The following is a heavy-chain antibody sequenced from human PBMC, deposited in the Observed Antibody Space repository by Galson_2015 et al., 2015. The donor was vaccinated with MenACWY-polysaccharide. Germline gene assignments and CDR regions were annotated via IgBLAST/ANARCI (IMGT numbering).Heavy chain of an antibody. J-gene: IGHJ4*02. D-gene: IGHD3-10*01. V-gene: IGHV3-48*01. CDR1: GFTFSSYT. CDR3: AKGAAHYGSGNYYDY. CDR2: ISSGSSTI. Sequence: ALRLSCAASGFTFSSYTMNWVRQAPGKGLEWLSYISSGSSTIYYADSVKGRFTISRDNAKNSLYLQINSLRAEDTAVYYCAKGAAHYGSGNYYDYWGQGTQVTVSS.